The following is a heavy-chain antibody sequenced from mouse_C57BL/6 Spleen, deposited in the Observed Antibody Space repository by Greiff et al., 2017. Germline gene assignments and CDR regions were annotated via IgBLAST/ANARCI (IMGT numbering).Heavy chain of an antibody. CDR1: GYSFTGYF. V-gene: IGHV1-20*01. J-gene: IGHJ2*01. CDR3: ARHPDYGHYFDY. Sequence: EVQLQQSGPELVKPGDSVKISCKASGYSFTGYFMNWVMQSHGKSLEWIGRINPYNGDTFYNQKFKGKDTLTVDKSFSTAHMELRSLTSEDSAVYYCARHPDYGHYFDYWGQGTTLTGAS. CDR2: INPYNGDT. D-gene: IGHD1-1*01.